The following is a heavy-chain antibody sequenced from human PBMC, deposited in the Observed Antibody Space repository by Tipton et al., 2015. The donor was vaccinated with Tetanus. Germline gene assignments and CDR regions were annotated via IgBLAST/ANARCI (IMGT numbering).Heavy chain of an antibody. V-gene: IGHV4-59*02. J-gene: IGHJ4*02. CDR1: GDSVSGYY. Sequence: TLSLTCTVSGDSVSGYYWSWIRQPPGKGLEWIGYVYYTGSTNHNPSLKSRVTISMDRSKNQISLQLTSVTAGDTAVYFCAGVTAQRTELYFDHWGQGTLVTVSS. CDR3: AGVTAQRTELYFDH. CDR2: VYYTGST. D-gene: IGHD6-13*01.